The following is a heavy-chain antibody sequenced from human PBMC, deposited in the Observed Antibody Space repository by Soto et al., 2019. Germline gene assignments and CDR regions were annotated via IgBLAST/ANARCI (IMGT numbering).Heavy chain of an antibody. CDR1: GFNFSSYA. CDR2: ISGSGGST. D-gene: IGHD6-13*01. Sequence: GGSLRLSCAASGFNFSSYAMSWVRQAPGKGLEWVSAISGSGGSTYYADSVKGRFTISRDNSKNTLYLQMNSLRAEDTAVYYCAKDPVRSSSWYLVSFDYLGQGTLITVSS. CDR3: AKDPVRSSSWYLVSFDY. J-gene: IGHJ4*02. V-gene: IGHV3-23*01.